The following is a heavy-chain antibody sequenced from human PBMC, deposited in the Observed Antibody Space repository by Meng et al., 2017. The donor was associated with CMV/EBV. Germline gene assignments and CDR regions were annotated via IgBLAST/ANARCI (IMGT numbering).Heavy chain of an antibody. CDR1: GGTFSSYT. V-gene: IGHV1-69*02. CDR3: ARVAAAGDFDY. CDR2: IIPILGIA. J-gene: IGHJ4*02. Sequence: SVKVSCKASGGTFSSYTISWVRQAPGQGLEWMGRIIPILGIANYAQKFQGRVTITADKSTSTAYMELSSLRAEDTALYHCARVAAAGDFDYWGQGTLVTVSS. D-gene: IGHD6-13*01.